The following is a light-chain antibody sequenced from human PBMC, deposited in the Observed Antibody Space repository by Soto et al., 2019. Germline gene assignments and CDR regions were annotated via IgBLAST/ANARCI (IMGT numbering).Light chain of an antibody. J-gene: IGLJ3*02. CDR1: SGHSNYG. CDR3: QTLGTGNWV. CDR2: LNSDGSH. V-gene: IGLV4-69*01. Sequence: QPVLTQSPSASASLGASVKLTCTLSSGHSNYGIAWHQQQPEKGPRYLMKLNSDGSHTKGDEIPDRFSGSSSGAERYLSISSVWSEEEADYSSQTLGTGNWVFGGGTELTVL.